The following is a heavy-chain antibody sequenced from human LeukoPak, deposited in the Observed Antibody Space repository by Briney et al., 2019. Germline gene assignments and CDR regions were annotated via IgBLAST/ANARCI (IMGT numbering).Heavy chain of an antibody. V-gene: IGHV3-7*03. J-gene: IGHJ4*02. CDR1: GFTFSSYW. CDR3: ARDGVLLWFGELPDY. CDR2: IKRDGSEK. Sequence: GGSLRLSCAASGFTFSSYWMSWVRQAPGKGLEWVANIKRDGSEKYYVDSVKGRFTISRDNAKNSLYLQMNSLRAEDTAVYYCARDGVLLWFGELPDYWGQGTLVTVSS. D-gene: IGHD3-10*01.